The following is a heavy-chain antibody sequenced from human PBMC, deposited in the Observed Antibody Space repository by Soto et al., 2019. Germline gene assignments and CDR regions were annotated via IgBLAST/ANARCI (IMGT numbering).Heavy chain of an antibody. CDR2: ISGSGGST. CDR1: GFTFSSDA. V-gene: IGHV3-23*01. Sequence: HPGGSLRLSCAASGFTFSSDAMSWVRQAPGKGLEWVSAISGSGGSTYYADSVKGRFTISRDNSKNTLYLQMNSLRAEDTAVYYCAKDALRWANWANDFFDYWGQGTLVTVSS. D-gene: IGHD7-27*01. J-gene: IGHJ4*02. CDR3: AKDALRWANWANDFFDY.